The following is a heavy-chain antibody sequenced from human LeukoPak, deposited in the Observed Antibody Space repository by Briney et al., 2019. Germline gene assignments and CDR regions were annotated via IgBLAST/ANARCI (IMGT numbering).Heavy chain of an antibody. CDR3: ARVFFGYSYGSNWFDP. D-gene: IGHD5-18*01. V-gene: IGHV1-46*01. CDR2: INPSGAGT. J-gene: IGHJ5*02. Sequence: GASVKVSCKASGYSFINYYIHWVRQAPGQGLEWMGIINPSGAGTSFAQKFRGRVTMTRDTSISTAYMELSRLRSDDTAVYYCARVFFGYSYGSNWFDPWGQGTLVTVSS. CDR1: GYSFINYY.